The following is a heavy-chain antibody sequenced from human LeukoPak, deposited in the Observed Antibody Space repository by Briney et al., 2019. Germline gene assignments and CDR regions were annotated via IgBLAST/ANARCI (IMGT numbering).Heavy chain of an antibody. Sequence: SETLSLTCTVSGGSVSSGNYYWSWIRQPPGKGLEWIGYIYYSGSTNYNPSLKSRVTISVDTSKNQFSLKLSSVTAADTAVYYCARAATVTTGDFDYWGQGTLVTVSS. D-gene: IGHD4-17*01. CDR2: IYYSGST. V-gene: IGHV4-61*01. J-gene: IGHJ4*02. CDR3: ARAATVTTGDFDY. CDR1: GGSVSSGNYY.